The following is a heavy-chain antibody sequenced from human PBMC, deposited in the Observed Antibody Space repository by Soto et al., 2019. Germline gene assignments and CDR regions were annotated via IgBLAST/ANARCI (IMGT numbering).Heavy chain of an antibody. J-gene: IGHJ6*02. D-gene: IGHD6-19*01. V-gene: IGHV1-2*04. CDR2: INPNSGGT. Sequence: ASVKVSCKASGYTFTGYYMHWVRQAPGQGLEWMGWINPNSGGTNYAQKFQGWVTMTRDKSNSTAYLELSRLRSDDTAVYYCARDQNGGIAVAGLPYYYGMDVWGQGTTVTVSS. CDR1: GYTFTGYY. CDR3: ARDQNGGIAVAGLPYYYGMDV.